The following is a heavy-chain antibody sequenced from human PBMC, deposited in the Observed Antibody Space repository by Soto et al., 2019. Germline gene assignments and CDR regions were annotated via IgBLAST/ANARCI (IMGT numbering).Heavy chain of an antibody. CDR1: GFTFSSYA. V-gene: IGHV3-30*01. Sequence: QVQLVESGGGVVQPGRSLRLSCAASGFTFSSYAMYWVRQAPGKGLEWVAVISYDGNNKYYADSVKGRFTISRDNSKNTLYLLMNSLRAEDTAVYYCARAGCDGGSCYTLVGLRYGMDVWGQGTTVTVSS. CDR2: ISYDGNNK. D-gene: IGHD2-15*01. J-gene: IGHJ6*02. CDR3: ARAGCDGGSCYTLVGLRYGMDV.